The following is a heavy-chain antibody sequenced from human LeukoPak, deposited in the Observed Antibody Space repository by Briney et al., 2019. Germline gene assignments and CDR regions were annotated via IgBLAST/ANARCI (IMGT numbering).Heavy chain of an antibody. CDR2: ISSSSSYI. Sequence: AGSLRLSCAASGFTFSCYSMNWVRQAPGKGLEWVSSISSSSSYIYYADSVEGRFTISRDNAKNSLYLQMNSLRAEDTAVYYCARERAGSSYFDYWGQGTLVTVSS. CDR3: ARERAGSSYFDY. CDR1: GFTFSCYS. D-gene: IGHD6-6*01. V-gene: IGHV3-21*01. J-gene: IGHJ4*02.